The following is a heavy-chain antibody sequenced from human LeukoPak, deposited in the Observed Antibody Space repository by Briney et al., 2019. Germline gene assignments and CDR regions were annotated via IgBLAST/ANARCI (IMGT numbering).Heavy chain of an antibody. CDR1: GFTFSSYG. V-gene: IGHV3-30*05. CDR2: ISYDGSNK. CDR3: AREFPVTMGDWYLDF. D-gene: IGHD4-17*01. J-gene: IGHJ2*01. Sequence: GGSLRLSCAASGFTFSSYGMHWVRQAPGKGLEWVAVISYDGSNKYYADFVKGRFTISRDNSKNTVYLQMSSLSPEGTAVYYCAREFPVTMGDWYLDFRGRGTLVTVSS.